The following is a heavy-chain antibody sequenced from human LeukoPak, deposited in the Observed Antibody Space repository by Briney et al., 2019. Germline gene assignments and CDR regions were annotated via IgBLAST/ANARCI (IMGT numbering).Heavy chain of an antibody. J-gene: IGHJ6*03. CDR3: ARDRLLQGDMDV. V-gene: IGHV4-4*07. D-gene: IGHD3-22*01. CDR1: GGSISSYY. Sequence: SETLSLTCTVSGGSISSYYWSWIRQPAGKGLEWIGRIYTSGSTNYNPSLKSRVTMSVDTSKNRFSLKLSSVTAADTAVYYCARDRLLQGDMDVWGKGTTVTVSS. CDR2: IYTSGST.